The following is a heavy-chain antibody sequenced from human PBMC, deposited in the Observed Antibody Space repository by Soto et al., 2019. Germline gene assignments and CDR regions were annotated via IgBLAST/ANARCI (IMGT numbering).Heavy chain of an antibody. J-gene: IGHJ5*02. V-gene: IGHV3-7*03. CDR1: GFTFSSYW. D-gene: IGHD6-19*01. Sequence: RLSCAASGFTFSSYWMTWVRQAPGKGLEWVANIKQDGSEKYYVDSVKGRFTISRDNAKNSLYLQMNSLRAEDTAVYYCARDIAVAGTWFDPCGQGTLVTVSS. CDR3: ARDIAVAGTWFDP. CDR2: IKQDGSEK.